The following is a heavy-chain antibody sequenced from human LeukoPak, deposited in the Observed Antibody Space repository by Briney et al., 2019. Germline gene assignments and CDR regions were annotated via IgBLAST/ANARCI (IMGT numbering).Heavy chain of an antibody. J-gene: IGHJ6*02. CDR2: ISYDGSNK. CDR3: AKGYSGYDFPYYYGMDV. CDR1: GFTFSSYG. D-gene: IGHD5-12*01. V-gene: IGHV3-30*18. Sequence: GRSLRLSCAASGFTFSSYGTHWVRQAPGKGLEWVAVISYDGSNKYYADSVKGRFTISRDNSKNTLYLQMNSLRAEDTAVYYCAKGYSGYDFPYYYGMDVWGQGTTVTVSS.